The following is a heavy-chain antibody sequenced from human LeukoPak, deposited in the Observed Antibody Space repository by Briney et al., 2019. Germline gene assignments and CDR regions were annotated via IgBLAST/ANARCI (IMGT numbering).Heavy chain of an antibody. CDR2: IWHDASHT. CDR1: GFSFSTYA. V-gene: IGHV3-33*01. CDR3: ARGMRGAFDI. Sequence: GGSLRLSCAASGFSFSTYAMHWVRQAPGKGLEWVALIWHDASHTFYTDSVKGRFTISRDNAKNSLYLQMNSLRAEDTAVYYCARGMRGAFDIWGQGTMVTVSS. J-gene: IGHJ3*02. D-gene: IGHD3-10*01.